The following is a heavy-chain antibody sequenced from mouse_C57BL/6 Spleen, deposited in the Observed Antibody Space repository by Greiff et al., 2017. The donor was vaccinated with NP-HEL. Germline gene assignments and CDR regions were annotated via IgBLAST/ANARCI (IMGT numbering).Heavy chain of an antibody. Sequence: EVQVVESGGGLVQPGGSLKLSCAASGFTFSDYYMYWVRQTPEKRLEWVAYISNGGGSTYYPDTVKGRFTISRDNAKNTLYLQMSRLKSEDTAMYYCARRDDYGYFDVWGTGTTVTVAS. CDR3: ARRDDYGYFDV. D-gene: IGHD2-3*01. CDR1: GFTFSDYY. CDR2: ISNGGGST. V-gene: IGHV5-12*01. J-gene: IGHJ1*03.